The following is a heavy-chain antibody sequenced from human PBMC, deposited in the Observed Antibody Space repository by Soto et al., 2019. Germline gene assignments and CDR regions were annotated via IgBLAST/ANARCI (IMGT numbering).Heavy chain of an antibody. CDR2: INDDGIST. D-gene: IGHD1-1*01. Sequence: GSLRLSCAASGFTCSMYWMHWVRQVPGKGPEWVSRINDDGISTNYADSVKGRFTISRDSAKNTLYLQMNALRVEDTAVYYCTRGPRSTSTGTGAFWGQGTLVTVSS. J-gene: IGHJ4*02. V-gene: IGHV3-74*01. CDR3: TRGPRSTSTGTGAF. CDR1: GFTCSMYW.